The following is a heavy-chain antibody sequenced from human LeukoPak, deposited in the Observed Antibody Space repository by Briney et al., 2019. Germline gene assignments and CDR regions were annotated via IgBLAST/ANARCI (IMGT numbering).Heavy chain of an antibody. Sequence: PSETLSLTCTVSGGSISSGSYYWSWIRQPAGKGLEWIGRIYTSGSTNYNPSLKSRVTISVDTSKNQFSLKLSSVTAADTAVYYCARDLIAAAGYFDYWGQGTLVTVSS. V-gene: IGHV4-61*02. D-gene: IGHD6-13*01. CDR1: GGSISSGSYY. CDR2: IYTSGST. J-gene: IGHJ4*02. CDR3: ARDLIAAAGYFDY.